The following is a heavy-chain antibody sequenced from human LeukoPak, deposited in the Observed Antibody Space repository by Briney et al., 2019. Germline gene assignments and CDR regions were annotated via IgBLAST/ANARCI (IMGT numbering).Heavy chain of an antibody. CDR2: ISYDGSNK. CDR3: AKSGNRYCSGGSCYSRDYFDY. V-gene: IGHV3-30*18. J-gene: IGHJ4*02. D-gene: IGHD2-15*01. Sequence: GGSLRLSCAASGFTFSSYGMHWVRQAPGKGLERVAVISYDGSNKYYADSVKGRFTISRDNSKNTLYLQMNSLRAEDTAVYYCAKSGNRYCSGGSCYSRDYFDYWGQGTLVTVSS. CDR1: GFTFSSYG.